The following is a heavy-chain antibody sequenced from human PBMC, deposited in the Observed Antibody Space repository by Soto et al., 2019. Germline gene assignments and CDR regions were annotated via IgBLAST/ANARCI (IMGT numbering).Heavy chain of an antibody. J-gene: IGHJ5*02. D-gene: IGHD6-13*01. Sequence: GGSLRLSCAASGFTFSSYAMSWVRQVPGKGLEWVSSISDSGRNTYYADSVKGRFTISRDNSKNTLYLQMNSLRAEDTAVYSCAKQQSSSSTFSGFDPWGQGTLVTVSS. CDR3: AKQQSSSSTFSGFDP. CDR1: GFTFSSYA. CDR2: ISDSGRNT. V-gene: IGHV3-23*01.